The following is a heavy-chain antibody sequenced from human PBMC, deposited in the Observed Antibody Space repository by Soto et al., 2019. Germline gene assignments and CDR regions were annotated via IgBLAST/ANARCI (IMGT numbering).Heavy chain of an antibody. CDR2: ISAYNGNT. CDR1: GFTFSSYG. Sequence: GASVKGSCKASGFTFSSYGISWGGQAPGQGLEWMGWISAYNGNTNYAQKLQGRVTMTTDTSTSTAYMELRSLRSDDTAVYYCARDLYSSGWYVYWGQGTLVTVSS. CDR3: ARDLYSSGWYVY. D-gene: IGHD6-19*01. V-gene: IGHV1-18*01. J-gene: IGHJ4*02.